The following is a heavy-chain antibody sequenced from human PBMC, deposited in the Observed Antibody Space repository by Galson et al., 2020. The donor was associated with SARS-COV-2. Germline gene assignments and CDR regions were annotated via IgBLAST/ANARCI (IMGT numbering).Heavy chain of an antibody. CDR2: ISSSGSTI. CDR3: AREYASGTAMVTEYYYYYMDV. CDR1: GFTFSSYE. D-gene: IGHD5-18*01. J-gene: IGHJ6*03. V-gene: IGHV3-48*03. Sequence: GESLKISCAASGFTFSSYEMNWVRQAPGKGLEWVSYISSSGSTIYYADSVKGRFTISRDNAKNSLYLQMNSLRAEDTAVYYCAREYASGTAMVTEYYYYYMDVWGKGTTVTVSS.